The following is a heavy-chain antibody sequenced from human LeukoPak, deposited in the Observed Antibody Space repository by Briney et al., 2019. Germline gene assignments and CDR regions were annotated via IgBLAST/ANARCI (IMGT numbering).Heavy chain of an antibody. V-gene: IGHV3-43*01. J-gene: IGHJ4*02. CDR1: GFTFDDYT. D-gene: IGHD3-22*01. Sequence: GGSLRLSCAASGFTFDDYTMHWVRQAPGKGLEWVSLISWDGGSTYYADSVKGRFTISRDNAKNSLYLQMNSLRAEDTAVYYCARDDDSMHYWGQGTLVTVSS. CDR2: ISWDGGST. CDR3: ARDDDSMHY.